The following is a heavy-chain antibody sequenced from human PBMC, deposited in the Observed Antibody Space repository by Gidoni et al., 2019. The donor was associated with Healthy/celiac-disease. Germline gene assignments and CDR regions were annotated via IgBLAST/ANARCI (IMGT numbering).Heavy chain of an antibody. J-gene: IGHJ4*02. CDR2: ISGSGGST. V-gene: IGHV3-23*04. D-gene: IGHD6-19*01. CDR1: GFPLSSYA. CDR3: AKTRPWIAVAGIHFDY. Sequence: EVQLVESGGGLVQPGGSLRLSCAASGFPLSSYAMSGVRQAPGKGVEWVSAISGSGGSTYYADAVKGRFTISRDNSKNTLYLQMNSLRAEDTAVYYCAKTRPWIAVAGIHFDYWGQGTLVTVSS.